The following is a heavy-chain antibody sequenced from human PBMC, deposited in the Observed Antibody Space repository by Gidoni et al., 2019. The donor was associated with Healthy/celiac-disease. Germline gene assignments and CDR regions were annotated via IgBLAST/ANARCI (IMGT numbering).Heavy chain of an antibody. CDR1: GGSISSSSYY. Sequence: QLQLQESGPGLVKPSETLSLTCTVSGGSISSSSYYWGWIRQPPGKGLEWIGSIDYSGSTYYNPSLKSRVTISVDTSKNQFSLKLSSVTAADTAVYYCAIWCSSTSCYATRSIGFDPWGQGTLVTVSS. CDR3: AIWCSSTSCYATRSIGFDP. D-gene: IGHD2-2*01. V-gene: IGHV4-39*01. J-gene: IGHJ5*02. CDR2: IDYSGST.